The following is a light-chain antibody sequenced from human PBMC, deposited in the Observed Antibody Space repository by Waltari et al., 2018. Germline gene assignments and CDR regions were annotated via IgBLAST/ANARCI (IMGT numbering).Light chain of an antibody. J-gene: IGLJ2*01. CDR1: SLRSYY. Sequence: SSELTQDPAVSVALGQTVRITCQGDSLRSYYASWYQQKPGQAPVLVIYGKNNRPSGIPDLFSGSRSRNTASLTITGARAEDEADYYCNSRDSSGNHVVFGGGTKLTVL. CDR3: NSRDSSGNHVV. V-gene: IGLV3-19*01. CDR2: GKN.